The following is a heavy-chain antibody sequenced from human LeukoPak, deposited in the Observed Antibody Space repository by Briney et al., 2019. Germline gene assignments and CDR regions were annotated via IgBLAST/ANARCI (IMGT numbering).Heavy chain of an antibody. J-gene: IGHJ3*02. V-gene: IGHV3-33*06. CDR3: AKDPNGDYIGTFDI. D-gene: IGHD4-17*01. CDR1: GFTFSSYG. Sequence: GGSLRLSCAASGFTFSSYGMHWVRQAPGKGLEWVAVIWYDGSNKYYADSVKGRFTISRDNSKNTLYLQMNSLRAEDTAVYFCAKDPNGDYIGTFDIWGQGTMVTVSS. CDR2: IWYDGSNK.